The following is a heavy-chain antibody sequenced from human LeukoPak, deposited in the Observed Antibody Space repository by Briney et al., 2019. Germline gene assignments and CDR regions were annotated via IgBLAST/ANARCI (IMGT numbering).Heavy chain of an antibody. CDR3: AKDQEDYGSAEDY. CDR2: ISGSGGST. Sequence: GSLRLSCAASGFTFTSYAMSWVRQAPGKGLEWVSAISGSGGSTYYADSVKGRFTISRDNSKNTLYLQMNSLRAEDTAVYYCAKDQEDYGSAEDYWGQGTLVTVSS. D-gene: IGHD3-10*01. J-gene: IGHJ4*02. CDR1: GFTFTSYA. V-gene: IGHV3-23*01.